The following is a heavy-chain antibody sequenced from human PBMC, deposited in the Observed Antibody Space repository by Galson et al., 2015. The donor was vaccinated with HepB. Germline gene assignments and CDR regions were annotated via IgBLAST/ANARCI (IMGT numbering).Heavy chain of an antibody. Sequence: SLRLSCAASGFTFSSYSMNWVRQAPGKGLEWVSYISSSSSTIYYADSVKGRFTISRDNAKNSLYLQMNSLRDEDTAVYYCAAHYDFWSGNTFSHDYWGQGTLVTVSS. CDR3: AAHYDFWSGNTFSHDY. CDR1: GFTFSSYS. CDR2: ISSSSSTI. J-gene: IGHJ4*02. V-gene: IGHV3-48*02. D-gene: IGHD3-3*01.